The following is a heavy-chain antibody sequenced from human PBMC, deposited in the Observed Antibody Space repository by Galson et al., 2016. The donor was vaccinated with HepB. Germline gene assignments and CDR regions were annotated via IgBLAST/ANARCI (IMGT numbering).Heavy chain of an antibody. Sequence: SLRLSCAASGFTVYNNYMWWVRQAPGKGLEWVAVISDYGTNINYADSVKGRFTISRDNSDETLFLQMHSLKTEDTATYYCSTWGFTLGIDHWGRGIQVTVSS. CDR1: GFTVYNNY. V-gene: IGHV3-30-3*01. CDR2: ISDYGTNI. CDR3: STWGFTLGIDH. D-gene: IGHD3-16*01. J-gene: IGHJ4*02.